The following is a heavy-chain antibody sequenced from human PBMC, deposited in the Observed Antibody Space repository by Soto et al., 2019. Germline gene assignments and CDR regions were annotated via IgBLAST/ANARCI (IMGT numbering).Heavy chain of an antibody. D-gene: IGHD6-25*01. V-gene: IGHV3-30*03. CDR1: GFTFSSYG. J-gene: IGHJ4*02. Sequence: QVQLVESGGGVVQPGRSLRLSCAASGFTFSSYGMHWVRQAPGKGLEWVAVISYDGSNKYYADSVKGRFTISRDNSKNTLYLQMNSPRAEDTAVYYCRGSSGYWGQGTLVTVSS. CDR2: ISYDGSNK. CDR3: RGSSGY.